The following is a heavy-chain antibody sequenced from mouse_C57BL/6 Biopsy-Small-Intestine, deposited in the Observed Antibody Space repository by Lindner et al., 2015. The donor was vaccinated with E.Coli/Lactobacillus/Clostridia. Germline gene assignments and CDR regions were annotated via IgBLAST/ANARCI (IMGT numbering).Heavy chain of an antibody. CDR3: ARERANWDVVFDY. CDR1: GFTFSSYA. CDR2: ISDGGSYT. V-gene: IGHV5-4*01. Sequence: VQLQESGGGLVKPGGSLKLSCAASGFTFSSYAMSWVRQTPEKRLEWVATISDGGSYTYYPDNVKGRFTISRDNAKNNLYLQVSHLKSEDTAMYYCARERANWDVVFDYWGQGTTLTVSS. J-gene: IGHJ2*01. D-gene: IGHD4-1*01.